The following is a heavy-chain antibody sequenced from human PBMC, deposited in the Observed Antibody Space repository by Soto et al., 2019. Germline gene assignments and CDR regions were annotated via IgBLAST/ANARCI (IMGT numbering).Heavy chain of an antibody. V-gene: IGHV4-59*01. Sequence: SETLSLTCSVSGGSISSYYWSWIRQPPGDGLEWIGYISYSGGTNYNPSRKSRSTISGDTSNNQFSLDLTSVTAADTAVYYCARGGDYTNSLYFFDFWGQGALVTVSS. CDR1: GGSISSYY. D-gene: IGHD4-4*01. CDR3: ARGGDYTNSLYFFDF. J-gene: IGHJ4*02. CDR2: ISYSGGT.